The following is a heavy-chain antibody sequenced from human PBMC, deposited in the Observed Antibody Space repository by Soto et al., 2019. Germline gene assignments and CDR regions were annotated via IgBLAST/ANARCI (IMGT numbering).Heavy chain of an antibody. V-gene: IGHV3-11*06. Sequence: PAGSLRLSCAASGFTFGDYYRSWIRQAPGKGLEWVSYISSSSTYTNYADSVRGRFTISRDDAKNSLYLQMNSLRAEDTAVYYCARSYSSSWYGISPCWGQGTLVTVSS. CDR3: ARSYSSSWYGISPC. D-gene: IGHD6-13*01. J-gene: IGHJ4*02. CDR2: ISSSSTYT. CDR1: GFTFGDYY.